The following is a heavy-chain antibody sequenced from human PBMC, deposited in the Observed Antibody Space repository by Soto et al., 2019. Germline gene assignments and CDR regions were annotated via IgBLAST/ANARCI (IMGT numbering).Heavy chain of an antibody. V-gene: IGHV3-74*01. J-gene: IGHJ4*02. CDR3: ARLPGYSTGWTPFDF. D-gene: IGHD6-19*01. Sequence: GGSLRLSCAASGFTFINYWMHWVRQAPWKGLVWVSRINSDGSTTSHADSVKGRFTISRDNAKNTLYLQMNSLRAEDTAVYYCARLPGYSTGWTPFDFWGQGTQVTVSS. CDR2: INSDGSTT. CDR1: GFTFINYW.